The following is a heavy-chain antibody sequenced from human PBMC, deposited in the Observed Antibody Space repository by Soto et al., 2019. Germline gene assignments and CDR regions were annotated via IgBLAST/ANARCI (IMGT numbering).Heavy chain of an antibody. CDR3: AKVRAYGMDV. CDR2: ISYDGSNK. CDR1: GFTFSSYG. J-gene: IGHJ6*02. Sequence: LRLSCAASGFTFSSYGMHWVRQAPGKGLEWVAVISYDGSNKYYADSVKGRFTISRDNSKNTLYLQMNSLRAEDTAVYYCAKVRAYGMDVWGQRTTVTVSS. V-gene: IGHV3-30*18.